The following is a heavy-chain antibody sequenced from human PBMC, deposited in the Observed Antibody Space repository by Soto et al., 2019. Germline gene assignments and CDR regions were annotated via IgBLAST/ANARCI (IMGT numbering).Heavy chain of an antibody. CDR1: GFTVSNYR. Sequence: PGGSLTLFPTTSGFTVSNYRMNWVREAPGKGLEWVASISGSGKDTFYRDSVKGRFTISRDNAESSLVLQMNSLTVDDTAVYHCARVHLVRTSSFYCGIDVCGPLTTFPVS. CDR3: ARVHLVRTSSFYCGIDV. V-gene: IGHV3-21*06. D-gene: IGHD6-6*01. CDR2: ISGSGKDT. J-gene: IGHJ6*02.